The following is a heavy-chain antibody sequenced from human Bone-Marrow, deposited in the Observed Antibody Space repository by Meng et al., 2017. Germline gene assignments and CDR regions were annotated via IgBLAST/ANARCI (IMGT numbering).Heavy chain of an antibody. V-gene: IGHV3-30*04. CDR2: ISYDGSNK. CDR3: ARDSWFDP. Sequence: VQLGGSGGGVVQPWRSLRLSCAASGFTFSSDAMHWVRQAPGKGLEWVAVISYDGSNKYYADSVKGRFTISRDNSKNTLYLQMNSLRAEDTAVYYCARDSWFDPWGQGTLVTVSS. CDR1: GFTFSSDA. J-gene: IGHJ5*02.